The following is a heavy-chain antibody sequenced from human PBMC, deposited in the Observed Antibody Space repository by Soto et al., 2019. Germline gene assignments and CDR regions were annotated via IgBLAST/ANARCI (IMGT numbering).Heavy chain of an antibody. V-gene: IGHV4-31*03. Sequence: QVQLQESGPGLVKPSQTLSLTCTVSGGSISSGGYYWSWIRQHPGKGLEWIGYIYYSGSTYYNPSLKSRVTIAVDTSKNQFSLKLSSVTAADTAVYYCARGVTTVTTRWFDPWGQGTLVTVSS. CDR1: GGSISSGGYY. CDR3: ARGVTTVTTRWFDP. D-gene: IGHD4-17*01. J-gene: IGHJ5*02. CDR2: IYYSGST.